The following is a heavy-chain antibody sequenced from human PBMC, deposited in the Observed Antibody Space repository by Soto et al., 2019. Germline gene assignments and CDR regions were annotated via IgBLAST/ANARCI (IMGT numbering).Heavy chain of an antibody. CDR3: ARSGYYYYGMDV. Sequence: PGGSLRLSCADSGFTFSGYSMNWVRQAPGKGLEWVSSISTSSSFIYYVDSVKGRFTTSRDNAKNSLFLQMNSLRAEDTAVYYCARSGYYYYGMDVWGQGTAVTVSS. CDR2: ISTSSSFI. J-gene: IGHJ6*02. V-gene: IGHV3-21*01. D-gene: IGHD3-10*01. CDR1: GFTFSGYS.